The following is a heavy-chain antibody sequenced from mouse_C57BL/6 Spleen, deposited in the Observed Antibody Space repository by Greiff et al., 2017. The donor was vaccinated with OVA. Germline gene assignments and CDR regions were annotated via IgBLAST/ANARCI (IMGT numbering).Heavy chain of an antibody. J-gene: IGHJ1*03. D-gene: IGHD2-4*01. CDR1: GYTFTSYG. CDR3: AKTYPFYDYDGYWYFDV. V-gene: IGHV1-81*01. CDR2: IYPRSGNT. Sequence: QVQLKESGAELARPGASVKLSCKASGYTFTSYGISWVKQRTGQGLEWIGEIYPRSGNTYYNEKFKGKATLTADKSSSTAYMELRSLTSEDSAVYFCAKTYPFYDYDGYWYFDVWGTGTTVTVSS.